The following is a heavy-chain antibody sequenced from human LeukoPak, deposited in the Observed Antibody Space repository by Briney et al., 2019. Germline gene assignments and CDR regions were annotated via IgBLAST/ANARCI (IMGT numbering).Heavy chain of an antibody. CDR1: GFTFNSYA. V-gene: IGHV3-30*02. Sequence: GGSLRLSCAASGFTFNSYAMHWLRRAPGKGLEWVAFIRHDGSNEYYADSVKGRFIISRDRSTSTVYLQMKSLRPEDTAVYFCGRHNTRFLERLPALGYWGQGTLVSVSS. CDR2: IRHDGSNE. CDR3: GRHNTRFLERLPALGY. D-gene: IGHD3-3*01. J-gene: IGHJ4*02.